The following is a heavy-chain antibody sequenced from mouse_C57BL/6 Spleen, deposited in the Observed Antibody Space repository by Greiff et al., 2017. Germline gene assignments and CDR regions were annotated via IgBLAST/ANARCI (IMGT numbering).Heavy chain of an antibody. J-gene: IGHJ2*01. D-gene: IGHD1-1*01. CDR2: INPSTGGT. CDR3: AREGYYGSSPFDY. CDR1: GYSFTGYY. V-gene: IGHV1-42*01. Sequence: VQLQQSGPELVKPGASVKISCKASGYSFTGYYMNWVKQSPEKSLEWIGEINPSTGGTTYNQKFKAKATLTVDKSSSTAYMQLKSLTSEDSAVXYCAREGYYGSSPFDYWGQGTTLTVSS.